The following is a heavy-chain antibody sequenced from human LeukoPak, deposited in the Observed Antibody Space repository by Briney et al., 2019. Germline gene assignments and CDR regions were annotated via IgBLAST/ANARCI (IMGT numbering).Heavy chain of an antibody. CDR1: GFTSSSYG. CDR3: ARGEYYYDSSGPYYFDY. D-gene: IGHD3-22*01. CDR2: IWYDGSNK. V-gene: IGHV3-33*01. J-gene: IGHJ4*02. Sequence: GRSLRLSCAASGFTSSSYGMHWVRQAPGKGLEWVAVIWYDGSNKYYADSVKGRFTISRDDSKNTLYLQMNSLRAADTAVYYCARGEYYYDSSGPYYFDYWGQGTLVTVSS.